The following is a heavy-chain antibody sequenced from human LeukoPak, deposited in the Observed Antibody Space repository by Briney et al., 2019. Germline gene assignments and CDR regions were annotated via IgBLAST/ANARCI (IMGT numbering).Heavy chain of an antibody. CDR3: ARENNRAPDY. D-gene: IGHD1/OR15-1a*01. Sequence: PSETLSLTCTVSSASMSTYYWSWLRQSPGRGLEWIGCIYYTGSSIYNPSLKSRVTMSVGTSKNQFSLKLTSVTAADTAVYYCARENNRAPDYWGQGTLVTVSS. CDR1: SASMSTYY. CDR2: IYYTGSS. V-gene: IGHV4-59*01. J-gene: IGHJ4*02.